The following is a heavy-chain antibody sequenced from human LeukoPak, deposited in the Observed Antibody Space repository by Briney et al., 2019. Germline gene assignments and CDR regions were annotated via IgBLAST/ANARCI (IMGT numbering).Heavy chain of an antibody. CDR3: ARTDETAPAEDFQH. Sequence: PGGSLRLSCAASGFSVSSNYMSWVRQAPGKGLEWVSVIYSGGSTYYADSVKGRFTISRDNSKNTLYLQMKSLRADDTAVYYCARTDETAPAEDFQHWGQGTLVTVSS. CDR2: IYSGGST. D-gene: IGHD2-21*02. J-gene: IGHJ1*01. CDR1: GFSVSSNY. V-gene: IGHV3-53*01.